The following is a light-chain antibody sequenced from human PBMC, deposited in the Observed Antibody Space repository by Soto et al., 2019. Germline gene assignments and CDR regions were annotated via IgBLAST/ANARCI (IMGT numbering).Light chain of an antibody. J-gene: IGKJ2*02. CDR2: WAS. CDR1: QSVLYSSNNKNY. Sequence: DIVMTQSPDSLAVSLGERATINCKSSQSVLYSSNNKNYLAWYQQKPGQPPKLLIYWASTRESGVPDRFSGSGSGTDFTLTISSLQAEDVAVYYCQQYYSAPCTFGQVTK. CDR3: QQYYSAPCT. V-gene: IGKV4-1*01.